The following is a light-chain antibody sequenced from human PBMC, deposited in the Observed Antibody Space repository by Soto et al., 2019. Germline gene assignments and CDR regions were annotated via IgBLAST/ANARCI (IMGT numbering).Light chain of an antibody. CDR1: QSLLHSNGYNY. V-gene: IGKV2-28*01. CDR3: MQALQTPWT. Sequence: DIVMTQSPLSLPVTPGEPASISCRSSQSLLHSNGYNYLDWYLQKPGQSPQLLIYLGSSRASGVPDTFSGSGSGTDFTLKISRVEAEDVGVYYCMQALQTPWTFGQGTTLEIK. CDR2: LGS. J-gene: IGKJ2*02.